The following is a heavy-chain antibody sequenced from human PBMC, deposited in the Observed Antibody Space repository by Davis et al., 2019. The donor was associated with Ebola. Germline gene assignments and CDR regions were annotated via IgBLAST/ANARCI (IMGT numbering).Heavy chain of an antibody. CDR1: GYTFTHYG. CDR3: ARAQFPTTSDH. V-gene: IGHV1-18*04. CDR2: INPHNGNT. D-gene: IGHD1-1*01. Sequence: ASVKVSCKASGYTFTHYGITWVRQAPGQGLEWMGWINPHNGNTNYARNVQGRVTMTTDTSTSTAYMEVGSLRSDDTAVYYCARAQFPTTSDHWGQGTLVTVSS. J-gene: IGHJ4*02.